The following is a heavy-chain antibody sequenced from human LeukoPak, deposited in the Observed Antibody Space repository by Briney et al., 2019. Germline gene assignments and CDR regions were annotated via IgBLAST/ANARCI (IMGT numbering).Heavy chain of an antibody. J-gene: IGHJ4*02. CDR2: ITSSSSTI. CDR3: ARGGDSSPYYPDY. CDR1: GFTFSTYS. V-gene: IGHV3-48*02. D-gene: IGHD3-22*01. Sequence: GGSLRLSCAASGFTFSTYSMNWVRQAPGKGLEWVSYITSSSSTIYYADSVKGRFTISRDNAKNSLFLQMNSLRDEDTAAYYCARGGDSSPYYPDYWGQGTLVTVSS.